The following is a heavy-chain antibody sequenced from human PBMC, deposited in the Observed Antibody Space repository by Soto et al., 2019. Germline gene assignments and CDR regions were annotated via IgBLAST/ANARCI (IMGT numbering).Heavy chain of an antibody. CDR3: AKQNGYGGNTELEY. D-gene: IGHD2-15*01. V-gene: IGHV3-66*04. CDR1: GFTVSSNF. CDR2: IYSGGST. Sequence: GGSLRLSCAASGFTVSSNFMTWVRQAPGKGLEWVSVIYSGGSTHYADSVKGRFTISRDNSKNTLYLQMNSLRAEDTAVYYCAKQNGYGGNTELEYWGQGTLVTVSS. J-gene: IGHJ4*02.